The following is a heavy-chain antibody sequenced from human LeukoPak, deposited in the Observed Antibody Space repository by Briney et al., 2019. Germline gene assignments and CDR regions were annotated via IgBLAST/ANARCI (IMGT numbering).Heavy chain of an antibody. CDR1: GFTFSTYT. D-gene: IGHD3-10*01. V-gene: IGHV3-21*01. Sequence: GGSLKLSCAASGFTFSTYTMNWVRQAPGKGLEWVSSITSSSNYMLYADSVKGRFTISRDNAKNSLYLQMNSLRAEDTAVYYCARQLTPGWFDPWGQGTLVTVSS. J-gene: IGHJ5*02. CDR3: ARQLTPGWFDP. CDR2: ITSSSNYM.